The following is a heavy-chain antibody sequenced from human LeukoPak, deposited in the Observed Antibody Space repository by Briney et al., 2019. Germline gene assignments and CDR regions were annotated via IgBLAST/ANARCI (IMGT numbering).Heavy chain of an antibody. V-gene: IGHV3-23*01. CDR2: ISGSGGST. D-gene: IGHD5-24*01. Sequence: PGGSLRLSCAASGFTFSSYAMSWVRQAPGKGLEWVSAISGSGGSTYYADSVKGRFPISRDNSKNTLYLQMNSLRAEDTAVYYCAKDRVGSGDGYFDYWGQGTLVTVSS. CDR1: GFTFSSYA. CDR3: AKDRVGSGDGYFDY. J-gene: IGHJ4*02.